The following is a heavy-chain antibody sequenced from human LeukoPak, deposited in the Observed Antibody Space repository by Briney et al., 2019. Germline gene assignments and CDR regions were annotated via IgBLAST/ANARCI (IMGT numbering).Heavy chain of an antibody. CDR1: GGSISSYY. D-gene: IGHD5-18*01. V-gene: IGHV4-59*01. CDR3: ARVIEGGYSYGSYYYYMDV. J-gene: IGHJ6*03. Sequence: SETLSLTCTVSGGSISSYYWSWIRQPPGKGLEWIGYIYYSGSTNYNPSLKSRVTISVDTSKNQFSLKLSSVTAADTAVYYCARVIEGGYSYGSYYYYMDVWGKGTTVTISS. CDR2: IYYSGST.